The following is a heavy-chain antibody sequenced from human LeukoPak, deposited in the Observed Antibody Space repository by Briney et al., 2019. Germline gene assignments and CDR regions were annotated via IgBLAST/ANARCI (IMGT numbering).Heavy chain of an antibody. J-gene: IGHJ4*02. V-gene: IGHV4-39*07. CDR1: GGSISSSGYY. D-gene: IGHD3-22*01. Sequence: SETLSLTCTVSGGSISSSGYYWGWIRQPPGKGLEWIGSIYYSGSTYYNPSLKSRVTISVDTSKNQFSLKLTSVTAADTAVYYCVRVGSSGYYYFDWGQGTLVTVSS. CDR2: IYYSGST. CDR3: VRVGSSGYYYFD.